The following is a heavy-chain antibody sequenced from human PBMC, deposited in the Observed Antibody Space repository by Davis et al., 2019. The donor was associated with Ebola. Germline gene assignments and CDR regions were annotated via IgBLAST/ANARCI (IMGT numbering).Heavy chain of an antibody. V-gene: IGHV1-18*01. Sequence: ASVKVSCKASGYTYTSYGISWVRQAPGQGLEWMGWIRAYNGNTNYAQKLQGRVTMTTDISTSTAYMELRILRSDETAVYYCAGGKSEVGATGFDYWGQGTLVTVSS. CDR1: GYTYTSYG. CDR2: IRAYNGNT. CDR3: AGGKSEVGATGFDY. D-gene: IGHD1-26*01. J-gene: IGHJ4*02.